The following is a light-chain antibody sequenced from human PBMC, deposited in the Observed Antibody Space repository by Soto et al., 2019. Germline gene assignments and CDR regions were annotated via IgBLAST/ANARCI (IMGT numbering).Light chain of an antibody. CDR3: SSHAGIINVV. Sequence: QSVLTQPPSASGSPGKSVTISCTGTSSDVGGYNSVSWYQQHPGKAPKLIIYEVTKRPSGVPDRFSGSKSGNTASLTVSGLQAEDEADYYCSSHAGIINVVFGGGTQLTVL. J-gene: IGLJ3*02. CDR1: SSDVGGYNS. V-gene: IGLV2-8*01. CDR2: EVT.